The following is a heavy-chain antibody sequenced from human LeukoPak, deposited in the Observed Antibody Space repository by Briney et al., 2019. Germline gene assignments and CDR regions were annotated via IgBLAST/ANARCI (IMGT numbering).Heavy chain of an antibody. CDR1: GFTFTNYY. CDR2: INPSGSNT. D-gene: IGHD2-8*02. Sequence: ASVKVSCKASGFTFTNYYMHWVRQAPAQGLEWMGLINPSGSNTNYAQKFRGRVTMTRDTSATTVYMELSSLRSEDTAVYYCAREESGGYFDYGGQGTLVTVSS. V-gene: IGHV1-46*01. CDR3: AREESGGYFDY. J-gene: IGHJ4*02.